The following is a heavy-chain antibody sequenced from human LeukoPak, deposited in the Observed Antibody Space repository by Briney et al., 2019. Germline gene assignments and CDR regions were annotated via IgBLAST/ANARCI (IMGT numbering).Heavy chain of an antibody. D-gene: IGHD5-18*01. Sequence: SETLSLTCAVSGGSISNSNWWNWVRQPPGKGPEWIGEIYHGGSTNYNPSLRSRVTISVDRSKNQFALKLTSVTAADTAVYYCARGQGSYGDYWGQGTLVIVSS. CDR3: ARGQGSYGDY. J-gene: IGHJ4*02. V-gene: IGHV4-4*02. CDR2: IYHGGST. CDR1: GGSISNSNW.